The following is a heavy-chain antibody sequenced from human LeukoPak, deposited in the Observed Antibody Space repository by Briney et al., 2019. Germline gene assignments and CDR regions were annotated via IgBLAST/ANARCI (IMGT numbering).Heavy chain of an antibody. J-gene: IGHJ6*02. CDR1: GFTFSSYA. Sequence: EPGGSLRLSCAASGFTFSSYAIHWVRQAPGKGLEWVAVISYDGSNKYYADSVKGRFTISRDNSKNTLYLQMDRLRAEDTAVYYCASEKYSSSSVAMDVWGQGTTVTASS. V-gene: IGHV3-30-3*01. CDR2: ISYDGSNK. D-gene: IGHD6-6*01. CDR3: ASEKYSSSSVAMDV.